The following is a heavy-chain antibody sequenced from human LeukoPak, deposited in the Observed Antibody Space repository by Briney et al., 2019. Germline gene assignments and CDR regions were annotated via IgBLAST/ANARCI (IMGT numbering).Heavy chain of an antibody. D-gene: IGHD3-10*02. V-gene: IGHV3-48*01. Sequence: GGSLRLSCAASEFPFSSYSMNWVRQAPGKGLEWVSYISSSSSTIDYADSVKGRFTISRDNAKNSLYLQMNSLRAEDTAVYYCAELGITMIGGVWGKGTTVTISS. CDR2: ISSSSSTI. J-gene: IGHJ6*04. CDR3: AELGITMIGGV. CDR1: EFPFSSYS.